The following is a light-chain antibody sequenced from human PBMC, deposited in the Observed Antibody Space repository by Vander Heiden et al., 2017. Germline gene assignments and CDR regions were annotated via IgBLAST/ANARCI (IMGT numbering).Light chain of an antibody. CDR1: QSIGNS. Sequence: DVQMTQSPSTLSASVGDRLTITCRASQSIGNSLAWFQQTPGKAAKLLIYKASVLETGVPSRFSGSGSGTEFTLTISGLQSDDFATYYCQQYSASWTFGQGTKVENK. V-gene: IGKV1-5*03. J-gene: IGKJ1*01. CDR3: QQYSASWT. CDR2: KAS.